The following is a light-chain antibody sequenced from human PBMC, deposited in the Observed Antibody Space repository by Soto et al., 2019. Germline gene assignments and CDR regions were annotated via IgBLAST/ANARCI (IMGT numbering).Light chain of an antibody. J-gene: IGLJ3*02. CDR3: QSYDSGLRGSV. CDR2: SSN. V-gene: IGLV1-40*01. Sequence: QAVVTQPPSVSGAPGQRVTLSCTGSSSNIGAGYDVHWYRQLPGTAPKLLIYSSNQRPSGVPARLSGSKSGTSASLAITGLQPEDEADYYCQSYDSGLRGSVFGGGTKVTVL. CDR1: SSNIGAGYD.